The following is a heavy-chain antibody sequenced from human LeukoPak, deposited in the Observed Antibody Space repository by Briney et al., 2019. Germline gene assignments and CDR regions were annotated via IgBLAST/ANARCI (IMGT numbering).Heavy chain of an antibody. CDR1: GYTFTSYD. D-gene: IGHD3-22*01. V-gene: IGHV1-8*01. Sequence: ASVKVSCKASGYTFTSYDIHWVRQATGQGLEWMGWMNPNSGNTGYAQKFQGRVTMTRDTSISTAYMELSRLRSDDTAVYYCARERRQWLNFDYWGQGTLVTVSS. CDR2: MNPNSGNT. J-gene: IGHJ4*02. CDR3: ARERRQWLNFDY.